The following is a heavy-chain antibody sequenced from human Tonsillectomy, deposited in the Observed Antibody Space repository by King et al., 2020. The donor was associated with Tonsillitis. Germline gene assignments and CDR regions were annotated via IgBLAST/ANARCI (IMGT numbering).Heavy chain of an antibody. CDR3: ARADCSSPSSCA. J-gene: IGHJ4*02. CDR1: GFTLSSYS. CDR2: IGSSDSYI. V-gene: IGHV3-21*01. Sequence: VQLVESGGGLVKPGGSLRLSCAASGFTLSSYSITWVRQAPGKGLEWVSSIGSSDSYIYYADSVKGRFTISRDNARNSLFLQMNSLRVEDTAVYYCARADCSSPSSCAWGQGTLVTVSS. D-gene: IGHD2-2*01.